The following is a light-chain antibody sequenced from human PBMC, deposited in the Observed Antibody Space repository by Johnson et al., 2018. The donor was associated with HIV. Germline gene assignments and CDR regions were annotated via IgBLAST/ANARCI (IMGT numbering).Light chain of an antibody. CDR2: DNN. CDR1: SSNIGNNY. J-gene: IGLJ1*01. Sequence: QSVLTQPPSVSAAPGQKVTIYCSGSSSNIGNNYVSWYQQLPGTAPKLLIYDNNKRPSGIPDRFSGSKSGPSATLGITGLQTGDEADYYCGTWDSSLSAYVFGTGTKVTVI. V-gene: IGLV1-51*01. CDR3: GTWDSSLSAYV.